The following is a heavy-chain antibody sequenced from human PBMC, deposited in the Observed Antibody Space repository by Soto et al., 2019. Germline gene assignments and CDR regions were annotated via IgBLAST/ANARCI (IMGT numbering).Heavy chain of an antibody. CDR1: GGTFSSYA. D-gene: IGHD3-9*01. CDR3: ARETGYYSLDFDY. V-gene: IGHV1-69*13. CDR2: IIPIFGTA. J-gene: IGHJ4*02. Sequence: SVKVSCKASGGTFSSYAISWVRQAPGQGLEWMGGIIPIFGTANYAQKFQGRVTITADESTSTAYMELSSLRSEDTAVYYCARETGYYSLDFDYWGQGTLVTVSS.